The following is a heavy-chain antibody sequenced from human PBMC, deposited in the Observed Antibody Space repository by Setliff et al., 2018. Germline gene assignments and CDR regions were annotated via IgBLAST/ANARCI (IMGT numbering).Heavy chain of an antibody. CDR1: GFTFSSYT. Sequence: SCAASGFTFSSYTMNWVRQAPGQGLEWVSSIDSSSTWIYYADSVRGRFTISRDDAKKSLYLQMNSLRAEDTAIYYCARAPDYGEIDFWGQGTLVTVSS. J-gene: IGHJ4*02. V-gene: IGHV3-21*01. CDR2: IDSSSTWI. CDR3: ARAPDYGEIDF. D-gene: IGHD4-17*01.